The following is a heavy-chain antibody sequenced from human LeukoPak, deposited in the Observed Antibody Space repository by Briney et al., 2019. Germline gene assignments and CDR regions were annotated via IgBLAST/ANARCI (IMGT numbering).Heavy chain of an antibody. CDR2: INHSGST. J-gene: IGHJ4*02. CDR3: VSGWYWYYFDY. Sequence: SETLSLTCAVYGGSFSGYYWSWIRQPPGKGLEWIGEINHSGSTNYNPSLKSRVTISVDTSKNQFSLKLSSVTAADTAVYYCVSGWYWYYFDYWGQGTLVTVSP. V-gene: IGHV4-34*01. D-gene: IGHD2-8*02. CDR1: GGSFSGYY.